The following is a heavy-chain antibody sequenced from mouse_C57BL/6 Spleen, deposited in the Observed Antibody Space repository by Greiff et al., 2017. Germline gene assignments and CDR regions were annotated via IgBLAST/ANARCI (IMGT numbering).Heavy chain of an antibody. Sequence: FQLQQSGPELVKPGASVKISCTASGYTFTDYYMNWVKQSHGKSLEWIGDINPNNGGTCYNQKFNGNATLTVDKSSSTAYMELRSLTSEDSAVYYCARDDGGGFAYWGQGTLVTVSA. CDR3: ARDDGGGFAY. V-gene: IGHV1-26*01. CDR2: INPNNGGT. J-gene: IGHJ3*01. CDR1: GYTFTDYY. D-gene: IGHD2-3*01.